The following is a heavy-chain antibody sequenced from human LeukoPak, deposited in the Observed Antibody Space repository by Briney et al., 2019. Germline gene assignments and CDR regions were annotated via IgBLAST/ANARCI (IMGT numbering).Heavy chain of an antibody. CDR1: GGSFSGYY. CDR2: TNHSGST. V-gene: IGHV4-34*01. CDR3: ARGRAKIYRHNYYGSGSYP. Sequence: PSETLSLTCAVYGGSFSGYYWSWIRQPPGKGLEWIGETNHSGSTNYNPSLKSRVTISVDTSKNQFSLKLSSVTAADTAVYYCARGRAKIYRHNYYGSGSYPWGQGTLVTVSS. J-gene: IGHJ5*02. D-gene: IGHD3-10*01.